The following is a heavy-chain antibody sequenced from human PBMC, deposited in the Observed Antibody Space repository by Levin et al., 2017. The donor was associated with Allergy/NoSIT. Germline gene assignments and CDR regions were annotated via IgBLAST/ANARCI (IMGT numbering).Heavy chain of an antibody. CDR2: ISPLFGTT. J-gene: IGHJ4*02. CDR3: ARGADPTAAGRW. Sequence: GGSLRLSCKTSGGSYSNYALSWVRQAPGHGLEYMGGISPLFGTTKYAQKFKDRVTITADESTSTAYMDLTRLRSDDTAVYFCARGADPTAAGRWWGQGTLVTVSS. CDR1: GGSYSNYA. V-gene: IGHV1-69*01. D-gene: IGHD6-13*01.